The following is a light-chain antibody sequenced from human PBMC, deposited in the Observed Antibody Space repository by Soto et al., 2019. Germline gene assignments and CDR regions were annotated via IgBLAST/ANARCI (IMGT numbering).Light chain of an antibody. Sequence: VMMQSPATLSVSPGERATLSCSASQSVTTNMAWYQQKPGQAPRLLIYGASTRATGIPARFSGSGSGTDFTLTISSLEPEDFAVYFCQHRSSWPLTFGGGTKVDIK. CDR3: QHRSSWPLT. CDR1: QSVTTN. V-gene: IGKV3D-15*01. CDR2: GAS. J-gene: IGKJ4*01.